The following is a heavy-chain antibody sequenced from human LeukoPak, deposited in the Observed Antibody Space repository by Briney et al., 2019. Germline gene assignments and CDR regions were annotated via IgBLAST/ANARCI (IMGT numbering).Heavy chain of an antibody. CDR2: IYYSGST. CDR1: GGSTSSYY. CDR3: ARTGYSSGWYFDY. D-gene: IGHD6-19*01. V-gene: IGHV4-59*01. Sequence: SETLSLTCTVSGGSTSSYYWSWIRQSPGKGLEWIGYIYYSGSTNYNPSLKSRVTISVDTSKNQFSLKLSSVTAADTAVYYCARTGYSSGWYFDYWGQGTLVTVSS. J-gene: IGHJ4*02.